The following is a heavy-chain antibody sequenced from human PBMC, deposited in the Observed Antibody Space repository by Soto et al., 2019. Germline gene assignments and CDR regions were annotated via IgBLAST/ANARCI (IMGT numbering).Heavy chain of an antibody. CDR3: AGAVVTVLRWFDP. J-gene: IGHJ5*02. CDR1: GGTFSSYA. D-gene: IGHD2-21*02. CDR2: IIPIFGTA. Sequence: QVQLVQSGAEVKNPGSSVKVSCKASGGTFSSYAISWVRQAPGPGLEWMGGIIPIFGTANYAQKFQGRVTITADKSTSTAYMELRSLRAEATAVYYCAGAVVTVLRWFDPWGQGTLVTVSS. V-gene: IGHV1-69*06.